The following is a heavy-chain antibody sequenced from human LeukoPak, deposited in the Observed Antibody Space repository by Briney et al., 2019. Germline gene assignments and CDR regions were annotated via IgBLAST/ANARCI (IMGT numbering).Heavy chain of an antibody. J-gene: IGHJ4*02. Sequence: SETLSLTCAVYGGSFSGYYWSWIRQPPGKGLEWIGEINHSGSTNYNPSLKRRVTISVDTSKNQFSLKLSSVTAADTAVYYCARLGYCSSTSCRPPDYWGQGTLVTVSS. CDR2: INHSGST. CDR3: ARLGYCSSTSCRPPDY. CDR1: GGSFSGYY. D-gene: IGHD2-2*01. V-gene: IGHV4-34*01.